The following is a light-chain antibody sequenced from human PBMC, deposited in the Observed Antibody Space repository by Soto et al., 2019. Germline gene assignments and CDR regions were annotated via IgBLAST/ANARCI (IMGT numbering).Light chain of an antibody. J-gene: IGLJ1*01. CDR2: EVN. V-gene: IGLV2-23*02. CDR1: SSDVGSYNH. CDR3: CSYARPTFYA. Sequence: QSALTQPASVSGSPGQSITISCNGISSDVGSYNHVSWYQQHPGKAPKLMIYEVNERPSGVSNRCSGSKSGNTASLTISGLQAEDEADYYCCSYARPTFYAFATGTKLTVL.